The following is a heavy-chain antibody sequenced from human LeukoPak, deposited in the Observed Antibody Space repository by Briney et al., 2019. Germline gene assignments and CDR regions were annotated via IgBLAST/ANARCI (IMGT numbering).Heavy chain of an antibody. J-gene: IGHJ4*02. D-gene: IGHD3-22*01. Sequence: GGSLRLSCAASGFTFSSYAMSWVRQAPGKGLEWVSAISGSGGSTYYADSVKGRFTISRDNSKNTLYLQMNSLRAEDTAVYYCAKDRYYYDSSGYYNEDYWGQGTLVTVSS. CDR3: AKDRYYYDSSGYYNEDY. V-gene: IGHV3-23*01. CDR1: GFTFSSYA. CDR2: ISGSGGST.